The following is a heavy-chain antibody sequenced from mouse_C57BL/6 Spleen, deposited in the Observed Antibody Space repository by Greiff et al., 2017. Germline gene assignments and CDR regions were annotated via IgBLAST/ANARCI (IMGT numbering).Heavy chain of an antibody. D-gene: IGHD3-2*02. CDR2: IHPNSGST. J-gene: IGHJ4*01. CDR3: ATTTAQATMDY. V-gene: IGHV1-64*01. CDR1: GYTFTSYW. Sequence: QVQLKQPGAELVKPGASVKLSCKASGYTFTSYWMHWVKQRTGQGLEWIGMIHPNSGSTNYNEKFKSKATLTVDKSSSTAYMQLSSLTSEDSAAYYCATTTAQATMDYWGQGTSVTVSS.